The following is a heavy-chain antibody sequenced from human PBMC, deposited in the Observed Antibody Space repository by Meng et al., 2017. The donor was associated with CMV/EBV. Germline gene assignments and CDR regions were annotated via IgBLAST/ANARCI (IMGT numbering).Heavy chain of an antibody. CDR3: AREADCTRTTCPPGS. D-gene: IGHD1-7*01. CDR2: IRNDGSNK. V-gene: IGHV3-30*02. CDR1: GFIFNNYV. J-gene: IGHJ5*02. Sequence: GESLKISCAAPGFIFNNYVMHWVRQAPGKGLEWVAFIRNDGSNKYYAESVKGRFTISRDNSRNTLYLQMNSLRGEDTAVYYCAREADCTRTTCPPGSWGQGTLVTVSS.